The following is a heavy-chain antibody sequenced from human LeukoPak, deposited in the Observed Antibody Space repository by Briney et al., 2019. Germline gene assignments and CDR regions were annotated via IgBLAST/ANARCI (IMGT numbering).Heavy chain of an antibody. J-gene: IGHJ4*02. V-gene: IGHV3-23*01. Sequence: PGGSLRLSCAASGFTFSSYAMIWVRQAPGKGLEWVSAITGSGGSTYYADSVKGRFTISRDNSKNTLYLQMNSLSAEDAAVYYCTKNRGNYYYFDYWGQGTLVTVSS. D-gene: IGHD1-26*01. CDR1: GFTFSSYA. CDR3: TKNRGNYYYFDY. CDR2: ITGSGGST.